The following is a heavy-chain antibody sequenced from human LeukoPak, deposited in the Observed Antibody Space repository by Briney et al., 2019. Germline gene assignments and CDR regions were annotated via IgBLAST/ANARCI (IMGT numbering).Heavy chain of an antibody. V-gene: IGHV3-23*01. J-gene: IGHJ4*02. D-gene: IGHD6-19*01. CDR3: AKDDAHSSGWYEPYYFDY. CDR1: GLTVSSNY. Sequence: PGGSLRLSCAASGLTVSSNYMNWVRQAPGKGLEWVSAISGSGGSTYYADSVKGRFTISRDNSKNTLYLQMNSLRAEDTAVYYCAKDDAHSSGWYEPYYFDYWGQGTLVTVPS. CDR2: ISGSGGST.